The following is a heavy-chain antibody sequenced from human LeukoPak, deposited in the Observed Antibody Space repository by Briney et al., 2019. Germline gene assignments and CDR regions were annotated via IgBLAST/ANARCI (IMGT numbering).Heavy chain of an antibody. V-gene: IGHV3-23*01. J-gene: IGHJ4*02. D-gene: IGHD4-17*01. CDR2: ISFDSHTT. CDR1: GITFSTFS. Sequence: GGSLRLSCAASGITFSTFSMGCVRQAPGKGLEWVSIISFDSHTTFYADSVRGRFTISRDNSKNTVYLQMNSLRAEDTALYYCAKGHLTVTRHFDSWGQGTLVTVSS. CDR3: AKGHLTVTRHFDS.